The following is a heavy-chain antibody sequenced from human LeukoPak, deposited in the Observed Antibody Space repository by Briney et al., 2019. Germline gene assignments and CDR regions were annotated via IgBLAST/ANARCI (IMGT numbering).Heavy chain of an antibody. D-gene: IGHD1-26*01. CDR2: IYYSGST. Sequence: PSETLSPTCTVSGGSISSSSYHWGWIRQPPGKGLEWIGSIYYSGSTYYNPSLKSRVTISVDTSKNHFSLMLRSVTAAETAVYYCAKHGELLSWFDPWGEGTQVTVSS. CDR1: GGSISSSSYH. CDR3: AKHGELLSWFDP. J-gene: IGHJ5*02. V-gene: IGHV4-39*01.